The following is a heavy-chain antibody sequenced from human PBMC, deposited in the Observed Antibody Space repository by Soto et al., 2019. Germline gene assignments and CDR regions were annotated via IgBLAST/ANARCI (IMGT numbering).Heavy chain of an antibody. CDR1: GGSISSYY. J-gene: IGHJ4*02. V-gene: IGHV4-59*01. D-gene: IGHD3-10*01. CDR3: AHSRGGHGSPFDQ. Sequence: SSETLSLTCTVSGGSISSYYWSWIRQPPGKGLEWIGYIYYSGSTNYSPSLNSRLTITKDTSKNQVVLTMTNMDPVDTATYYCAHSRGGHGSPFDQWGQGTLVTVSS. CDR2: IYYSGST.